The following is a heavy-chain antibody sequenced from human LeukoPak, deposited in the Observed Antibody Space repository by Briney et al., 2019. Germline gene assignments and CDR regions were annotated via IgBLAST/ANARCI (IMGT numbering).Heavy chain of an antibody. CDR3: AREMSSVGVNYFVY. D-gene: IGHD3-10*01. Sequence: ASVKVSCKASGYIFSVYIMHWVRQAPGQRLEWMGWINGGNGSTKYSQELRGRVTLTRDSSATTVYMELSSLRSEDVAVDYCAREMSSVGVNYFVYWGQGTLVPVSS. CDR2: INGGNGST. J-gene: IGHJ4*02. V-gene: IGHV1-3*03. CDR1: GYIFSVYI.